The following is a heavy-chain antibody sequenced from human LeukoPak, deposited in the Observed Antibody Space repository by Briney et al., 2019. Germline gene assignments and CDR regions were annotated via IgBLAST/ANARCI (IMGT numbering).Heavy chain of an antibody. V-gene: IGHV3-21*01. Sequence: GGSLRLSCAASGFTFSSYSMNWVRQAPGKGLEWVSSISRTGNYIYYADSVKGRFTISRDNSKNTLYLQMNSLRAEDTAVYYCAKLEYYYYMDVWGKGTTVTVSS. J-gene: IGHJ6*03. CDR3: AKLEYYYYMDV. CDR2: ISRTGNYI. CDR1: GFTFSSYS. D-gene: IGHD1-1*01.